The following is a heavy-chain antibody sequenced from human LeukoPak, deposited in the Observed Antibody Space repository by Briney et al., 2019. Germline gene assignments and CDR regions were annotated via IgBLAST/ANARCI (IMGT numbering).Heavy chain of an antibody. V-gene: IGHV3-15*01. J-gene: IGHJ3*02. CDR3: TTDSRPGDYDAFDI. CDR1: GFTFSNAW. D-gene: IGHD4-17*01. Sequence: GGFLRLSCAASGFTFSNAWMSWVRQAPGKGLEWVGRIKSKTDGGTTDYAAPVKGRFTISRDDSKNTLYLQMNSLKTEDTAVYYCTTDSRPGDYDAFDIWGQGTMVTVSS. CDR2: IKSKTDGGTT.